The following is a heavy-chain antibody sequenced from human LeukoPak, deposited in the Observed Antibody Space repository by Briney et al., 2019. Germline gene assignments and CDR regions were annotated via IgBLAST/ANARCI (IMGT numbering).Heavy chain of an antibody. Sequence: GGSLRLSCAASGFTFSSYSMNWVRQAPGKGLEWVSSISSSSSYIYYADSVKGRFTISSDNAKNSLYLQMNSLRAEDTAVYYCARDPLSPVRHYDFWSGYYKYYYYGMDVWGQGTTVTVSS. V-gene: IGHV3-21*01. D-gene: IGHD3-3*01. CDR2: ISSSSSYI. CDR3: ARDPLSPVRHYDFWSGYYKYYYYGMDV. CDR1: GFTFSSYS. J-gene: IGHJ6*02.